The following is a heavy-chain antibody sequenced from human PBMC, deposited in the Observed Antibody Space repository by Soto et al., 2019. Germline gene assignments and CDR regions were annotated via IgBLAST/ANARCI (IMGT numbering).Heavy chain of an antibody. D-gene: IGHD6-6*01. CDR3: ASKAARPHYYYYYGTDV. Sequence: SVKVSCKASGGTFSSYAISWVRQAPGQGLEWMGGIIPIFGTANYAQKFQGRVTITADESTSTAYMELSSLRSEDTVVYYCASKAARPHYYYYYGTDVWGQGTTVTVSS. CDR2: IIPIFGTA. V-gene: IGHV1-69*13. J-gene: IGHJ6*02. CDR1: GGTFSSYA.